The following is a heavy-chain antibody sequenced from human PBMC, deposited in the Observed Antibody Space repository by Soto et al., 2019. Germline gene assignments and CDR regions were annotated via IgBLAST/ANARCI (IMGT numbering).Heavy chain of an antibody. J-gene: IGHJ2*01. V-gene: IGHV4-4*07. CDR3: ARHFDVNTALDYYYFDL. Sequence: QVQLQESGPGLVKTSETLSLTCTVSGVSISPYYWTWIRQPAGKGLEWIGHLYSSGRATYNPSLKNRVTMSVFXDHXXLTLKSVTAADTAVYYCARHFDVNTALDYYYFDLWGRGALVTVSS. D-gene: IGHD5-18*01. CDR1: GVSISPYY. CDR2: LYSSGRA.